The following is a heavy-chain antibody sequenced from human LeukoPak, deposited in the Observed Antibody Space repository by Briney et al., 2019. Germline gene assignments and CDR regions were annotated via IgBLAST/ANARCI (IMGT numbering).Heavy chain of an antibody. CDR1: GYTFTGYY. V-gene: IGHV1-2*02. CDR3: ARDPGYCSGGSCYLD. D-gene: IGHD2-15*01. Sequence: ASVKVSCKASGYTFTGYYMQWERQAPGQGLEWMGWINPNSGGTNYAQKFQGRVTMTRDTSISTAYMELSRLRSDDTAVYYCARDPGYCSGGSCYLDWGQGTLVTVSS. CDR2: INPNSGGT. J-gene: IGHJ4*02.